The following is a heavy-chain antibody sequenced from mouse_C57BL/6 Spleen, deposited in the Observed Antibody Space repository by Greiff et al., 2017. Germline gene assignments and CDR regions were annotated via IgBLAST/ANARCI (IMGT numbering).Heavy chain of an antibody. Sequence: VQLQQPGPELVKPGASVKMSCKASGYTFTDYNMHWVKQSHGKSLEWIGYINPNNGDTSYKQKFKGKATLSVNKSSSTAYMELRSLTSEDSAVHYCARRWYGFDYWGQGTTLTVSS. J-gene: IGHJ2*01. D-gene: IGHD1-1*02. CDR3: ARRWYGFDY. V-gene: IGHV1-22*01. CDR2: INPNNGDT. CDR1: GYTFTDYN.